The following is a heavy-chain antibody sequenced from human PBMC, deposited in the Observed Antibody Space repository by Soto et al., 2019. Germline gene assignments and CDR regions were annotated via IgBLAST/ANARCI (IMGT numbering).Heavy chain of an antibody. D-gene: IGHD5-18*01. CDR2: IVVGSGNT. Sequence: SVKGSCRASGFTFTSSAVQCVRQARGQRLEWIGWIVVGSGNTGYAQKFQGRVTMTRNTSISTAYMELSSLRSEDTAVYYCARGHVWLDAFDIWGQGTMVTVSS. J-gene: IGHJ3*02. CDR3: ARGHVWLDAFDI. CDR1: GFTFTSSA. V-gene: IGHV1-58*01.